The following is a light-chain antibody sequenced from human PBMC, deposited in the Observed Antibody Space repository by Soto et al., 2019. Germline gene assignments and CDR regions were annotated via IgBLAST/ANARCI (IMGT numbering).Light chain of an antibody. CDR1: SSDVGAYDY. CDR3: SSYAGNNSLHVV. CDR2: EVS. V-gene: IGLV2-8*01. Sequence: QSVLTQPPSASGSPGQSVTISCTGTSSDVGAYDYVSWYQHHPGKATKLMIYEVSKRPSGVPDRFSGSKSGNTASLTVSGLQAEEEADSYCSSYAGNNSLHVVFGGGTQLTVL. J-gene: IGLJ2*01.